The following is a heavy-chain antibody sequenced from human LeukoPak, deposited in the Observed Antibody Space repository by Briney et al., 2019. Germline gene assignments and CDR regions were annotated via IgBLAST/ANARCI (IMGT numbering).Heavy chain of an antibody. CDR2: IISDGTTT. J-gene: IGHJ4*02. Sequence: AGGSLRLSCTASGFPLSNFWMHWVRQVPGKGLVRVSRIISDGTTTSYADSVKGRFTISRDNAKNTLYLQMNSLRAEDTAVYYCTRDWRNMAFDYWGQGTLVTVSS. CDR1: GFPLSNFW. D-gene: IGHD2/OR15-2a*01. CDR3: TRDWRNMAFDY. V-gene: IGHV3-74*01.